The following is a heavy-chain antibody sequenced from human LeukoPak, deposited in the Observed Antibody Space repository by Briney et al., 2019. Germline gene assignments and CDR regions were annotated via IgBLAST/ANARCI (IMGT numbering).Heavy chain of an antibody. D-gene: IGHD3-22*01. CDR1: GYTFTGYY. CDR3: ARGGYDSSGYSSTPPFDY. Sequence: ASVKVSCKASGYTFTGYYMHWVRQAPGQGLEWMGWINPNSGGTNYAQKFQGRVTMTRDTSISTAYMELSSLRSEDTAVYYCARGGYDSSGYSSTPPFDYWGQGTLVTVSS. V-gene: IGHV1-2*02. CDR2: INPNSGGT. J-gene: IGHJ4*02.